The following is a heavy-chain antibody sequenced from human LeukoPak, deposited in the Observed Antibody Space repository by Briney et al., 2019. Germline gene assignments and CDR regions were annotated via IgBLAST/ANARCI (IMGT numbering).Heavy chain of an antibody. J-gene: IGHJ3*02. Sequence: SETLSLTCTVSGGSISSYYWGWIRQPPGKGLEWIGSIYYSGSTYYNPSLKSRVTISVDTSKNQFSLKLSSVTAADTAVYYCARETPLQFRVAFDIWGQGTMVTVSS. CDR1: GGSISSYY. CDR2: IYYSGST. D-gene: IGHD4-11*01. CDR3: ARETPLQFRVAFDI. V-gene: IGHV4-39*07.